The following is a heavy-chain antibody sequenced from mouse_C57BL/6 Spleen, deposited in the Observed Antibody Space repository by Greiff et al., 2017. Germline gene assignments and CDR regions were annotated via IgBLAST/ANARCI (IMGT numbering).Heavy chain of an antibody. J-gene: IGHJ3*01. D-gene: IGHD3-2*02. CDR2: IDPSDSYT. CDR3: ARVGQLRMGAD. V-gene: IGHV1-50*01. CDR1: GYTFTSYW. Sequence: QVQLQQPGAELVKPGASVKLSCKASGYTFTSYWMQWVKQRPGQGLEWIGEIDPSDSYTNYNQKFKGKATLTVDTSSSTAYMQRRRRTSDDDEVYDGARVGQLRMGADWGKG.